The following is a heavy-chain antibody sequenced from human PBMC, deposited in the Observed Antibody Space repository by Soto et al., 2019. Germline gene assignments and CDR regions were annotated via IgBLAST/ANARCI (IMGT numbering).Heavy chain of an antibody. J-gene: IGHJ4*02. CDR2: IYHSGST. CDR3: ARLRFLEWLLNYFDY. Sequence: SETLSLTCTVSGGSISSGYYWGWIRQPPGKGLEWIGSIYHSGSTYYNPPLKSRVTISVDTSKNQFSLKLSSVTAADTAVYYCARLRFLEWLLNYFDYWGQGTLVTVSS. V-gene: IGHV4-38-2*02. D-gene: IGHD3-3*01. CDR1: GGSISSGYY.